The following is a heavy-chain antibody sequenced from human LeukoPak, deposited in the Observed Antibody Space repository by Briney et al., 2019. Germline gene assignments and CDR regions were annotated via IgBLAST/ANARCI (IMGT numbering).Heavy chain of an antibody. V-gene: IGHV4-39*01. J-gene: IGHJ4*02. D-gene: IGHD3-10*01. CDR3: AIGRPRYYYGAGSYYRGPFDY. Sequence: PSETLSLTCSVSGSSISSSSDYWAWIRQPPGKGLEWIGSIYYNGRPYYNLSLTSRVTMSVDTSKNQFSLKLSSVTAADTAVYYCAIGRPRYYYGAGSYYRGPFDYWGQGTLVTVSS. CDR2: IYYNGRP. CDR1: GSSISSSSDY.